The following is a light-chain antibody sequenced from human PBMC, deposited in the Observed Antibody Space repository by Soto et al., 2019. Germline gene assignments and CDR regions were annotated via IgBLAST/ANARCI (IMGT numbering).Light chain of an antibody. CDR1: QGINNY. Sequence: DIPMTQSPSSLSASVGDRVTITCQASQGINNYVAWYQQKPGKPPKLLIYAASTLQSGVPSRFSGSGSGTYFTLTINSLQPEDVATYSCQKYSSVPVFGPGTKVDIK. CDR2: AAS. V-gene: IGKV1-27*01. J-gene: IGKJ3*01. CDR3: QKYSSVPV.